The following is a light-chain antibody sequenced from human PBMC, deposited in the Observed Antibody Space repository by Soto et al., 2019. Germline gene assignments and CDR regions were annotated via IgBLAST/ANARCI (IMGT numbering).Light chain of an antibody. Sequence: QSVLTQPASVSGSPGQSITIFCTGTSSDVGGYNYVSWYQQRPGKPPKLMIYDVTNRPSGVSNRFSGSKSDSTASLTISGLQAEDEGDYYCSSYTNRNTVVFGGGTQLTVL. CDR2: DVT. J-gene: IGLJ3*02. CDR3: SSYTNRNTVV. CDR1: SSDVGGYNY. V-gene: IGLV2-14*03.